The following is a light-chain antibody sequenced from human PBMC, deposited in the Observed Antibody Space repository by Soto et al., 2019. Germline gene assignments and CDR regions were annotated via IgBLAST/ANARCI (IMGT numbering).Light chain of an antibody. CDR1: QSISSY. Sequence: DIQTTQSPSSLSASVGDRVTITCRASQSISSYLNWYQQKPGKAPKLLIYAASSLQSGVPSRFSGSGSGTDFTLTISSLQPEDFATYYCQQSYSTPGTFGQGTKVEIK. J-gene: IGKJ1*01. CDR2: AAS. V-gene: IGKV1-39*01. CDR3: QQSYSTPGT.